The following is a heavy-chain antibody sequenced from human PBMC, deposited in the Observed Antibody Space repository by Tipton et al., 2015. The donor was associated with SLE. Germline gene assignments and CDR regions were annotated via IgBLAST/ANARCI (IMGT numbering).Heavy chain of an antibody. CDR1: GESFSGCY. J-gene: IGHJ3*02. CDR3: GRWRRQQLPYDAFDI. D-gene: IGHD6-13*01. V-gene: IGHV4-59*10. CDR2: INTSGSS. Sequence: TLSLTCAVYGESFSGCYWSWIRQPAGKGLEWIGRINTSGSSNYNPSLKSRVTISVDTSKNQFSLNLTSVTAADTAVYYCGRWRRQQLPYDAFDIWGQGTKVTVSP.